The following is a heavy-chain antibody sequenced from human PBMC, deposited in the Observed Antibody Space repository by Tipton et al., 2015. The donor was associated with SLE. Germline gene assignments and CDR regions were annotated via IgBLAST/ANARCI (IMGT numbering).Heavy chain of an antibody. CDR2: MYYSGTT. Sequence: TLSLTCTVSGGSIRSGGYYRNWIRPHPEKGLEWIGHMYYSGTTYYNPSLEGRVIISVDTSKSQFSLNLTSVTAADTAVYYCARGYVSYYGLDVWGQGTTVTVSS. J-gene: IGHJ6*02. D-gene: IGHD3-16*01. CDR3: ARGYVSYYGLDV. CDR1: GGSIRSGGYY. V-gene: IGHV4-31*03.